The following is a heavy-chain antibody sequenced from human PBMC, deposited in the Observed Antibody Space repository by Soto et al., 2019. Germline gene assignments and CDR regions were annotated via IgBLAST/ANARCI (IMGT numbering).Heavy chain of an antibody. V-gene: IGHV2-5*02. CDR1: GFSLSSPRMA. J-gene: IGHJ4*02. D-gene: IGHD6-19*01. CDR3: AHIVVAGLGYYFDY. CDR2: IYWDDDK. Sequence: QITLKESGPTLVKPTQTLTLTCTFSGFSLSSPRMAVGWIRQPPGKALEWLALIYWDDDKHYSPFLKSRLTITKDTSKNQVVLTMSNMDPVDTARYYCAHIVVAGLGYYFDYWGQGTLVTVSS.